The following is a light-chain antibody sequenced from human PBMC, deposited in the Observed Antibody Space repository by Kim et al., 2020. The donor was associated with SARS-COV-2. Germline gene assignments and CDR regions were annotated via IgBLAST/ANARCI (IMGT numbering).Light chain of an antibody. V-gene: IGLV1-51*01. CDR1: SSNIGNSY. J-gene: IGLJ3*02. Sequence: GPKVTLSCSGSSSNIGNSYVSWYQQLPGTAPKLLIFDNNKRPSGIPDRFSGSKSGTSATLGITGLQTGDEADYYCGTWDSSLSAGVFGGGTQLTVL. CDR2: DNN. CDR3: GTWDSSLSAGV.